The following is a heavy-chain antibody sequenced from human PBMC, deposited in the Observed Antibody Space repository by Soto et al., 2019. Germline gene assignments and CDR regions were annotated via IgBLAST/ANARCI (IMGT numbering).Heavy chain of an antibody. Sequence: EVQLVESGGGLVQPGGSLRLSCAASGFTVSSNYMSWVRQAPGKGLEWVSVIYSGGSTYYEDSVKGRFTISRDNSKNTLYLQMNSLRAEDTAVYYCAREGSSGWYGCDYWGQGTLVTVSS. CDR1: GFTVSSNY. V-gene: IGHV3-66*01. J-gene: IGHJ4*02. CDR2: IYSGGST. CDR3: AREGSSGWYGCDY. D-gene: IGHD6-19*01.